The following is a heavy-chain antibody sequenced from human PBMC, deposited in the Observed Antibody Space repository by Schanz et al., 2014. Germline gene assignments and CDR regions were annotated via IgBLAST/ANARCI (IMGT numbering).Heavy chain of an antibody. V-gene: IGHV1-69*02. Sequence: QLQLVQSGAEVKKPGSSVKVSCTASGGTFSSYTISWVRQAPGQGLEWMGRIIPILGIANYAQNFQGRVTITADKSTSTAYMELTSLRSEDTAVYYCARGGGPEDVFDIWGQGTILTVSS. D-gene: IGHD2-15*01. J-gene: IGHJ3*02. CDR3: ARGGGPEDVFDI. CDR2: IIPILGIA. CDR1: GGTFSSYT.